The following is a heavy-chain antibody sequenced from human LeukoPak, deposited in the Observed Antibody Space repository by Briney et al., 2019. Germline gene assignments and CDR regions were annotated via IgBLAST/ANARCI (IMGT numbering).Heavy chain of an antibody. CDR3: ARDENGGLRLDY. J-gene: IGHJ4*02. V-gene: IGHV1-2*02. CDR1: GYTFTGYY. D-gene: IGHD5-12*01. CDR2: INPNSGGT. Sequence: ASVKVSCKASGYTFTGYYMHWVRQAPGQGLEWMGWINPNSGGTNYAQKFQGRVTTARDTSISTAYMELSRLRSDDTAVYYCARDENGGLRLDYWGQGTLVTVSS.